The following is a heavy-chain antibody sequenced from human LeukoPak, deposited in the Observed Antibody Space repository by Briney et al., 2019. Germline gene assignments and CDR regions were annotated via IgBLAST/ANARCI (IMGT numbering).Heavy chain of an antibody. CDR3: AKPTRGSGSFLIEY. D-gene: IGHD1-26*01. CDR1: GFTFSSCG. V-gene: IGHV3-33*06. Sequence: HPGGSLRLSCAASGFTFSSCGMHWFPQVPAKGLAWVAVIWNDGSYKYYAASLKGRSTFSKANSKNTLYLEMNSLRAEDTAVYYCAKPTRGSGSFLIEYWGQGTLVTVSS. J-gene: IGHJ4*02. CDR2: IWNDGSYK.